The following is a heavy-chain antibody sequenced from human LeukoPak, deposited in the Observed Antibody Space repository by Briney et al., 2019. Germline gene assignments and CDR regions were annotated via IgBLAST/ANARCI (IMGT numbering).Heavy chain of an antibody. D-gene: IGHD3-9*01. Sequence: ASVKVSCKASGYTFTSYGISWVRQAPGQGLEWMGWISAYNGNTNYAQKLQGRVTMTTDTSTSTAYMEMRSLRSDDTAVYYCARVHYDILTGYCRYYFDYWGQGTLVTVSS. CDR1: GYTFTSYG. CDR3: ARVHYDILTGYCRYYFDY. CDR2: ISAYNGNT. V-gene: IGHV1-18*01. J-gene: IGHJ4*02.